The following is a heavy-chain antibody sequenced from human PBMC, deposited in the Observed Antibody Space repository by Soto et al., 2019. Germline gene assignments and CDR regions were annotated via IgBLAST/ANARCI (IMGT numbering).Heavy chain of an antibody. CDR1: GFTFSSYN. CDR3: AREDFRVVIYYYYMDV. V-gene: IGHV3-48*01. CDR2: ISSSSGAM. Sequence: EVQLVESGGGLVQPGGSLRLSCAASGFTFSSYNMNWVRQAPGKGLEWISYISSSSGAMIYADSVKGRFTISRDNAKSSLYLQMNSLRAEDTAVYYCAREDFRVVIYYYYMDVWGKGTTVTVSS. J-gene: IGHJ6*03. D-gene: IGHD3-3*01.